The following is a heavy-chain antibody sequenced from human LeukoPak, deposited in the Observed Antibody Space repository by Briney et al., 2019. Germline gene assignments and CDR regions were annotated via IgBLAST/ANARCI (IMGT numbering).Heavy chain of an antibody. CDR1: GFTVSSNY. D-gene: IGHD3-22*01. CDR3: ARDSNYDTSGHYY. Sequence: GGSLRLSCAASGFTVSSNYMSWVRQAPGKGLEWVSVIYSGGSTYSADSVKGRFTISRDNSKNTLYLQMNSQRAEDTAVYYCARDSNYDTSGHYYWGQGTLVTVSS. J-gene: IGHJ4*02. CDR2: IYSGGST. V-gene: IGHV3-53*01.